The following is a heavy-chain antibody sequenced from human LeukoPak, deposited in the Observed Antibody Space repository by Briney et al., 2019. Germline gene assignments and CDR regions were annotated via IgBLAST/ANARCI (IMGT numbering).Heavy chain of an antibody. CDR3: AREGIDYGGNSVYGL. Sequence: ASVKVSCKASGYTFTGYYMHWVRQAPGQGLEWMGWINPNSGGTYYAQKFHGRVTMTSDTSINTAYMELSRLRSDGTAVYFCAREGIDYGGNSVYGLWGQGTLVTVSS. CDR1: GYTFTGYY. V-gene: IGHV1-2*02. CDR2: INPNSGGT. J-gene: IGHJ4*02. D-gene: IGHD4-23*01.